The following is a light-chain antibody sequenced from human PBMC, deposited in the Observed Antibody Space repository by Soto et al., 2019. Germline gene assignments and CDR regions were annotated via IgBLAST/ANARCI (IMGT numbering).Light chain of an antibody. CDR1: SSDVGGYNY. J-gene: IGLJ1*01. CDR3: SSYTSSNTYV. V-gene: IGLV2-14*03. CDR2: DVT. Sequence: QSALTQPASVSGSPGQWTTISCTGTSSDVGGYNYVSWYQHHPGKAPKLMIYDVTNRPSGVSNRFSGSKSGNSASLTISGLQTEDEADYYCSSYTSSNTYVFGTGTKVTVL.